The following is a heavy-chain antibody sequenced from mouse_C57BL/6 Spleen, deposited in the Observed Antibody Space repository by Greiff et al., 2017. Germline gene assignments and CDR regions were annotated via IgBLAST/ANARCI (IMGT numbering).Heavy chain of an antibody. CDR3: ARDFAASTVAYFDY. D-gene: IGHD1-1*01. Sequence: QVQLLQPGAELVKPGASVKLSCKASGYTFTSYWMHWVKQRPGQGLEWIGMIHPNSGSTNYNEKFKSKATLTVDKSSSTAYMQLSSLTSEDSAVYYCARDFAASTVAYFDYWGQGTTLTVSS. J-gene: IGHJ2*01. CDR1: GYTFTSYW. V-gene: IGHV1-64*01. CDR2: IHPNSGST.